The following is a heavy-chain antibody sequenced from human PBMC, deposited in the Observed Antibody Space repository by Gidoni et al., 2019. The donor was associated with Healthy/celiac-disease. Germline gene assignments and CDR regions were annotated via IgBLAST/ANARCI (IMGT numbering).Heavy chain of an antibody. Sequence: QVQLQQWGAGLLKPSETLSLTCAVYGGSFSGYYWSWIRQPPGKGLEWIGEINHSGSTNYNPSLKSRVTISVDTSKNQFSLKLSSVTAADTAVYYCARVNSGVPAYYYYYMDVWGKGTTVTVSS. CDR1: GGSFSGYY. D-gene: IGHD2-2*01. J-gene: IGHJ6*03. CDR2: INHSGST. V-gene: IGHV4-34*01. CDR3: ARVNSGVPAYYYYYMDV.